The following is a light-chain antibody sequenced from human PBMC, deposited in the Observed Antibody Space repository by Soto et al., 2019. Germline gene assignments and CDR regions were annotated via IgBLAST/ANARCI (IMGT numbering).Light chain of an antibody. J-gene: IGLJ2*01. V-gene: IGLV7-43*01. CDR2: STS. CDR3: LLYYGGAKVL. Sequence: VVTQEPSLTVSPGGTVTLTCASSAGAVTSAYYTNWLQQKPGQAPRALIYSTSEKHSWTPARFSGSLLGGKAALTLSAAQPEDEADYYCLLYYGGAKVLFGGGTKLTVL. CDR1: AGAVTSAYY.